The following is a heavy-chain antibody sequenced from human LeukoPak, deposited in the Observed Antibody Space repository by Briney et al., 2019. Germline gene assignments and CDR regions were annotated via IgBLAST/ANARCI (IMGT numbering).Heavy chain of an antibody. V-gene: IGHV4-59*08. J-gene: IGHJ3*01. CDR2: IYYSGST. Sequence: SETLSLTCTVSGGSISSYYWSWIRQSPGKRLEWIGYIYYSGSTKYNPSLKSRVTISVDTSKNQFSLKLSSVTAADTAVYYCARQRQYDADAFDLWGQGTMVTVTS. D-gene: IGHD3-16*01. CDR1: GGSISSYY. CDR3: ARQRQYDADAFDL.